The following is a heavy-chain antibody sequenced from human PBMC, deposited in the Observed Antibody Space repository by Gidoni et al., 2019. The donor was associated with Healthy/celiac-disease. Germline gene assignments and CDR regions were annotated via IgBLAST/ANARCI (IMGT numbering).Heavy chain of an antibody. J-gene: IGHJ5*02. CDR2: ISGSGGST. CDR1: GFTFGSYA. V-gene: IGHV3-23*01. CDR3: AKAPRQQLVRRWFDP. Sequence: EVQLLESGGGLVQPGGSLRLSCAASGFTFGSYAMSWVRQAPGKGMEWVSAISGSGGSTYYADSVKGRFTISRDNSKNTLYLQMNSLRAEDTAVYYCAKAPRQQLVRRWFDPWGQGTLVTVSS. D-gene: IGHD6-13*01.